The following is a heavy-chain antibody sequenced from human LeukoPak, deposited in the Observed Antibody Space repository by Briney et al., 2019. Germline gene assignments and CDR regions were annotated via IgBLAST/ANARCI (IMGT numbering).Heavy chain of an antibody. Sequence: SETLSLTCIVSGYSISSGYFWAWIRQPPGKGLEWIGAFYHSGNTYYNPSLKNRVTVSVDTSKNQFSLKLSSVTAADTAVYYCARTPQSSNSYFDYWGQGILVTVSS. V-gene: IGHV4-38-2*02. CDR1: GYSISSGYF. J-gene: IGHJ4*02. D-gene: IGHD2/OR15-2a*01. CDR3: ARTPQSSNSYFDY. CDR2: FYHSGNT.